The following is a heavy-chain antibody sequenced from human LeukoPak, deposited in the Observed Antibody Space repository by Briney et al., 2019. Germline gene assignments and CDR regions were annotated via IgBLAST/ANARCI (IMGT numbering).Heavy chain of an antibody. CDR3: AVSLTTGGYYGMDV. CDR1: GYTLTELS. D-gene: IGHD1-1*01. Sequence: ASVKVSCKVSGYTLTELSLHWVRQAPGKGLEWMERFDPEDGETIYARKFQGRVTMTEDTSTDTAYMELSSLRSEDTAVYFCAVSLTTGGYYGMDVWGQGTTVTVSS. CDR2: FDPEDGET. V-gene: IGHV1-24*01. J-gene: IGHJ6*02.